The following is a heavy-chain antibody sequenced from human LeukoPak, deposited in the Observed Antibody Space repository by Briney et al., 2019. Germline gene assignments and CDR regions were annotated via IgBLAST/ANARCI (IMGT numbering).Heavy chain of an antibody. D-gene: IGHD6-13*01. Sequence: ASVKVSCKASGYTFTGYYMHWVRQAPGQGLEWMGRINPNSGGTNYAQKFQGRVTMTRDTSISTAYMELGRLRSDDTAVYYCARGYSSSWGDWFDPWGQGTLVTVSS. J-gene: IGHJ5*02. CDR3: ARGYSSSWGDWFDP. CDR1: GYTFTGYY. V-gene: IGHV1-2*06. CDR2: INPNSGGT.